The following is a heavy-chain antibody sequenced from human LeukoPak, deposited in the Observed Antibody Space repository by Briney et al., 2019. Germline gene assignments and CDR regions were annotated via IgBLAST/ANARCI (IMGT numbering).Heavy chain of an antibody. J-gene: IGHJ6*02. Sequence: VSVKVSCKASGYTFTGYYMHWVRQAPGQGLEWMGRINPNSGGTNYAQKFQGRVTMTRDTSISTAYMELSRLRSDDTAVNYCARGGQKHCSGGSCYFKYGMDVWGQGTTVTVSS. D-gene: IGHD2-15*01. V-gene: IGHV1-2*06. CDR3: ARGGQKHCSGGSCYFKYGMDV. CDR2: INPNSGGT. CDR1: GYTFTGYY.